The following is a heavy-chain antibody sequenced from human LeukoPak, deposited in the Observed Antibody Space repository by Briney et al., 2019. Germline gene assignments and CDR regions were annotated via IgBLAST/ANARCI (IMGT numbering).Heavy chain of an antibody. CDR3: AKGRVAYYGMDV. CDR1: GDSVSTNSAA. CDR2: TYYRSKWFN. V-gene: IGHV6-1*01. Sequence: PSQTLSLTCAISGDSVSTNSAAWNWIRQSPSRGLGWLGRTYYRSKWFNDYAVSVKSRITINADTSKNQFSLQLNSVTPEDTAVYYCAKGRVAYYGMDVWGQGTTVTVSS. J-gene: IGHJ6*02. D-gene: IGHD5-12*01.